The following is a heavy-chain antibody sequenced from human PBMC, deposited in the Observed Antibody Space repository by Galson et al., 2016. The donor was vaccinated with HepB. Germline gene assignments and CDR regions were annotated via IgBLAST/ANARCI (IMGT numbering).Heavy chain of an antibody. CDR2: INAGNGNT. D-gene: IGHD6-6*01. CDR1: GYTFTNYA. Sequence: SVKVSCKASGYTFTNYAMHWVRQAPGQRLEWMGWINAGNGNTKYSQKFQGRVTITRDTSASTAYMELSSLRSEDTAVYYCARVKIGSSSGGYYYGMDVWGQGTPVTVSS. J-gene: IGHJ6*02. CDR3: ARVKIGSSSGGYYYGMDV. V-gene: IGHV1-3*01.